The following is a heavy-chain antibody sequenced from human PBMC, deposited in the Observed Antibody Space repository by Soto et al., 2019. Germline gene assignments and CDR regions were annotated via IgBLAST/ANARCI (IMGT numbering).Heavy chain of an antibody. V-gene: IGHV3-30-3*01. Sequence: PGGSLRLSCGASAFSFSHYAMHWVRQAPGKGLECVAVISYDGNIKRYADSVKGRFTISRDNSENTLYLQMNSLSPEDTAVYYCARAGYCSGGRCYSPYYYYYGMDVWGRGILVTVSS. J-gene: IGHJ6*02. CDR2: ISYDGNIK. CDR1: AFSFSHYA. D-gene: IGHD2-15*01. CDR3: ARAGYCSGGRCYSPYYYYYGMDV.